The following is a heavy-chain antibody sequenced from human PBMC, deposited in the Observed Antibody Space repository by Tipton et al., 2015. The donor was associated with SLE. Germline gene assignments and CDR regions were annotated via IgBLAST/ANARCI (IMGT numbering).Heavy chain of an antibody. V-gene: IGHV1-18*01. CDR2: ISAHKANT. J-gene: IGHJ3*02. CDR3: TTDPSASTAYMELRSLTSDDTAVYFCARLMFYDALTGKSGAFDI. Sequence: QLVQSGGEVKKPGASVKVSCKVSGFTFIDYGIAWLRQAPGQGLEWMGWISAHKANTDYAHMLQGRVSMTTETSTSSANNGGTNFTQKVQGRVPMTTDPSASTAYMELRSLTSDDTAVYFCARLMFYDALTGKSGAFDIWGQGTMIIVSS. CDR1: GFTFIDYG. D-gene: IGHD1-7*01.